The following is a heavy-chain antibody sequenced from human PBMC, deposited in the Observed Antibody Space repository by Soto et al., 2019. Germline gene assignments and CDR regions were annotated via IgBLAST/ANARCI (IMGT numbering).Heavy chain of an antibody. Sequence: QVQLQESGPGLVKPSQTLSLTCTVSGGSISSGGYYWSWIRQHPGKGLEWIGYIYYSGSTYYNPSLKSRVTISVDTSKNQFSPKLSSVTAADTAVYYCARLARYYGPGYYYGMDVWGQGTTVTVSS. CDR1: GGSISSGGYY. D-gene: IGHD3-10*01. CDR2: IYYSGST. V-gene: IGHV4-31*03. J-gene: IGHJ6*02. CDR3: ARLARYYGPGYYYGMDV.